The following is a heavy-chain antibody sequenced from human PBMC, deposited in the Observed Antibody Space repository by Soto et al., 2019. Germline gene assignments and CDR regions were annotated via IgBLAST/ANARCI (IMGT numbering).Heavy chain of an antibody. CDR1: GGSISSGGYY. J-gene: IGHJ4*02. V-gene: IGHV4-31*03. D-gene: IGHD6-6*01. CDR3: ARALSSSKESFDY. CDR2: IYYSGST. Sequence: SETLSLTCTVSGGSISSGGYYWSGIRQHPGKGLEWIGYIYYSGSTYYNPSLKSRVTISVDTSKNQFSLKLSSVTAADTAVYYCARALSSSKESFDYWGQGTLVTGSS.